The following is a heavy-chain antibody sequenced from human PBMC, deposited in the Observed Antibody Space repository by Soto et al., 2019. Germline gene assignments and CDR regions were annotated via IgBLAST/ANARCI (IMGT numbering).Heavy chain of an antibody. D-gene: IGHD6-13*01. V-gene: IGHV5-51*01. CDR2: IYPGDSDT. CDR3: ARHEGTAHYYYGMDV. J-gene: IGHJ6*02. Sequence: GESLKISCKGSGYSFTSYWIGWVRQMPGKGLEWMGIIYPGDSDTRYSPSFQGQVTISADKPISTAYLQWSSLKASDTAMYYCARHEGTAHYYYGMDVWGQGTTVTVSS. CDR1: GYSFTSYW.